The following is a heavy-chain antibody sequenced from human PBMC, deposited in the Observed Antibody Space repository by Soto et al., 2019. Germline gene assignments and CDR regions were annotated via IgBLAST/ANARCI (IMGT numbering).Heavy chain of an antibody. D-gene: IGHD2-21*02. CDR3: ARDLWGYCGTDCYPLDV. V-gene: IGHV4-59*01. CDR1: GGSISGYY. Sequence: PSETLSLTCTVSGGSISGYYWSWIRQPPGKGLEWIGYMYNTGSTVYNPSFKSRVTISVDTSKNHFSLKLNSVTAADTAVYYCARDLWGYCGTDCYPLDVWGQGTTVIVSS. J-gene: IGHJ6*02. CDR2: MYNTGST.